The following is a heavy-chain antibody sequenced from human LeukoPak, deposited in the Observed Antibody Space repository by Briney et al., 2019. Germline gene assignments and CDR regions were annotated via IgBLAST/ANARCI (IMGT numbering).Heavy chain of an antibody. Sequence: SVKVSCKASGGTFSSYAISWVRQAPGQGLEWMGRIITIFGTAIYAQKFQGRVTMTEDTSTDTAYMELSSLRSEDTAVYYCATGYAIRGVIRGGLLDVWGKGTTVTVSS. D-gene: IGHD3-10*01. CDR2: IITIFGTA. V-gene: IGHV1-69*06. CDR1: GGTFSSYA. J-gene: IGHJ6*04. CDR3: ATGYAIRGVIRGGLLDV.